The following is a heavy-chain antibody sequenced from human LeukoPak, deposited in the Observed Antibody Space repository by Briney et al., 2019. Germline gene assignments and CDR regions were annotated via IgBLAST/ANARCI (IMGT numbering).Heavy chain of an antibody. V-gene: IGHV4-59*01. CDR3: ARDPSEMATMRVGAFDI. Sequence: RASETLSLTCAVYGGSFSGYYWSWIRQPPGKGLEWIGYIYYSGSTNYNPSLKSRVTISVDTSKNQFSLKLSSVTAADTAVYYCARDPSEMATMRVGAFDIWGQGTMVTVSS. J-gene: IGHJ3*02. D-gene: IGHD5-24*01. CDR1: GGSFSGYY. CDR2: IYYSGST.